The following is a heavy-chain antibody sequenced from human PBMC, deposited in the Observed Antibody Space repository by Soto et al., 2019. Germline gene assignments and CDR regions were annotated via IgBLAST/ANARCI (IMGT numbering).Heavy chain of an antibody. CDR1: GFTFSNYG. J-gene: IGHJ4*02. CDR3: AREGWYSSSCTNFDY. V-gene: IGHV3-30*03. Sequence: QVQLVESGGGVVQPGRSLRLSCAASGFTFSNYGMHWVRQAPGKGLEWVAVISYDGSNKNYADSVKGRFTISRDNSKNTLCLQMNTLRGEDTAVYYCAREGWYSSSCTNFDYWGQGTLVTVSS. CDR2: ISYDGSNK. D-gene: IGHD6-6*01.